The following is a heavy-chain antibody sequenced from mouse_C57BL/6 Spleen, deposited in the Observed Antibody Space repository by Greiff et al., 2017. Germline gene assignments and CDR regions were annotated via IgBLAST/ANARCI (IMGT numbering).Heavy chain of an antibody. Sequence: QVQLQQSGPELVKPGASVKISCKASGYAFSSSWMNWVKQRPGKGLEWIGRIYPGDGDTNYNGKFKGKATLTADKSSSTAYMQLSSLTSEDSAVYFCVITTGDYWGQGTTLTVSS. D-gene: IGHD1-1*01. CDR2: IYPGDGDT. V-gene: IGHV1-82*01. J-gene: IGHJ2*01. CDR1: GYAFSSSW. CDR3: VITTGDY.